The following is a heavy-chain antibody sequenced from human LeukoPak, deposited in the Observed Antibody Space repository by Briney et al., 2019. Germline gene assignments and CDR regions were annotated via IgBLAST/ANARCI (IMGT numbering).Heavy chain of an antibody. CDR3: ARKGSRGSGSYYRNPPYYYYGMDV. CDR2: IKHSGST. V-gene: IGHV4-34*01. D-gene: IGHD3-10*01. Sequence: SETLSLTCAVYGGSFSGYYWSWIRQPPGKGLEWIGEIKHSGSTNYNPSLKSRVTISVDTSKNQFSLTLSSVTAADTAVYYCARKGSRGSGSYYRNPPYYYYGMDVWGQGTTVTVSS. J-gene: IGHJ6*02. CDR1: GGSFSGYY.